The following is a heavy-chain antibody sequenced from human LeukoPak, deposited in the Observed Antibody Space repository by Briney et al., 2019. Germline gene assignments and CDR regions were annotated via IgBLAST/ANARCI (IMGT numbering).Heavy chain of an antibody. Sequence: GGSLRLSCAASGFTVSSNYMSWVRQAPGKGLEWVSVIYSGGSTYYADSVKGRFTISRDNAKDSLYLQMNSLRAEDTAVYYCARGLSPDPWGQGTLVTVSS. V-gene: IGHV3-53*01. J-gene: IGHJ5*02. CDR1: GFTVSSNY. CDR2: IYSGGST. D-gene: IGHD3-10*01. CDR3: ARGLSPDP.